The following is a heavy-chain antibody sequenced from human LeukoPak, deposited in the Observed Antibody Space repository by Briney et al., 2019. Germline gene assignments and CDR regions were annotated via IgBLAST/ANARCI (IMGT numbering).Heavy chain of an antibody. J-gene: IGHJ1*01. Sequence: PSETLSLTCTVSGGSVSSTTYYWSWIRQPPGKGLEWIASINYSGSTYYNPSLKSRVTISVDTSKNQFSLKLSSVTAADTAVYYCALGYCGGGSCYAREYFHHWGQGTLVTVSS. V-gene: IGHV4-39*07. CDR1: GGSVSSTTYY. CDR3: ALGYCGGGSCYAREYFHH. D-gene: IGHD2-15*01. CDR2: INYSGST.